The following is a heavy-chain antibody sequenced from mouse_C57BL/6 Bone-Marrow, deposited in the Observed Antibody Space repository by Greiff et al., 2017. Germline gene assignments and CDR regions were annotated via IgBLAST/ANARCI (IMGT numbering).Heavy chain of an antibody. Sequence: VKLMESGPGLVAPSQSLSITCTVSGFSLTSYAISWVRQPPGKGLEWLGVIWTGGGTNYNSALKSRLSISKDNSKSQVFLKMNSLQTDDTARYYCARNSPYGNSWYFDVWGTGTTVTVSS. CDR3: ARNSPYGNSWYFDV. CDR1: GFSLTSYA. V-gene: IGHV2-9-1*01. J-gene: IGHJ1*03. D-gene: IGHD2-1*01. CDR2: IWTGGGT.